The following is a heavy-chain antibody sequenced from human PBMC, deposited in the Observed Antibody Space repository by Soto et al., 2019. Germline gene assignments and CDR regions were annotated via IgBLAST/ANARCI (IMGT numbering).Heavy chain of an antibody. D-gene: IGHD3-10*01. CDR3: ARDFGSGSYYNGYYYYGMDV. J-gene: IGHJ6*02. Sequence: QVQLVQSGAEVKKPGSSVKVSCKASGGTFSSYAISWVRQAPGQGLEWMGGIIPIFGTANYAQKFQGRVTITADKSTSTAYMELSSLSSEDTAVYYCARDFGSGSYYNGYYYYGMDVWGQGTTVTVSS. CDR1: GGTFSSYA. CDR2: IIPIFGTA. V-gene: IGHV1-69*06.